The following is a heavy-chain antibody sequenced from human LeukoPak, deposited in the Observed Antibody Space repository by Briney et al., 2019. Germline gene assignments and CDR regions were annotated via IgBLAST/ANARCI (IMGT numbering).Heavy chain of an antibody. CDR1: GGSISGDY. CDR2: ISYSATT. D-gene: IGHD6-19*01. J-gene: IGHJ4*02. Sequence: ASETLSLTCTVPGGSISGDYWSWIRQPPGKGLEWIGYISYSATTNYNPSLKSRVSFSIDTSKNQFSLKLTSVSAADTAVYFCATGHSSGWFGYWGQGTLVSVSS. CDR3: ATGHSSGWFGY. V-gene: IGHV4-59*01.